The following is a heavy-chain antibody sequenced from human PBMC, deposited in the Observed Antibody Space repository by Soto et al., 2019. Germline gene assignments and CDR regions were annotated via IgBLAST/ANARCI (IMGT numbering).Heavy chain of an antibody. V-gene: IGHV3-30*18. Sequence: GGSVRLSCAASGFTFSSYGMHWVRQAPGKGLEWVAVISYDGSNKYYADSVKGRFTISRDNSKNTLYLQMNSLRAEDTAVYYCAKEWGWQQLRVYYYYATDVSGQGPTGTLSS. J-gene: IGHJ6*02. CDR2: ISYDGSNK. D-gene: IGHD6-13*01. CDR1: GFTFSSYG. CDR3: AKEWGWQQLRVYYYYATDV.